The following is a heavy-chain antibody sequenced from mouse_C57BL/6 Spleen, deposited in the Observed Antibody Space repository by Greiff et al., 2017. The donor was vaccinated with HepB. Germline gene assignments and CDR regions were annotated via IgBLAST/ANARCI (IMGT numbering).Heavy chain of an antibody. CDR1: GYTFTSYW. Sequence: VQLQQPGAELVKPGASVKLSCKASGYTFTSYWMQWVKQRPGQGLEWIGEIDPSDSYTNYNQKFKGKATLTVDTSSSTAYMQLSSLTSEDSAVYYGARGGDYDYYWGQGTTLTVSS. V-gene: IGHV1-50*01. CDR3: ARGGDYDYY. J-gene: IGHJ2*01. D-gene: IGHD2-4*01. CDR2: IDPSDSYT.